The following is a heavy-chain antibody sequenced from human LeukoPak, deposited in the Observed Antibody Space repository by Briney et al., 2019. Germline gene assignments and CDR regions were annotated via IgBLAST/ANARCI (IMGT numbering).Heavy chain of an antibody. Sequence: GESLKISCKGSGYSFTSYWIAWVRQMPGKGLEWMGIIYPGDSATTYSPSFQGQVTISADKSISTAYLQWSSLKASDTAVYYCARQRDTVTRFDCWGQGTLVTVSS. CDR2: IYPGDSAT. D-gene: IGHD4-17*01. CDR3: ARQRDTVTRFDC. V-gene: IGHV5-51*01. J-gene: IGHJ4*02. CDR1: GYSFTSYW.